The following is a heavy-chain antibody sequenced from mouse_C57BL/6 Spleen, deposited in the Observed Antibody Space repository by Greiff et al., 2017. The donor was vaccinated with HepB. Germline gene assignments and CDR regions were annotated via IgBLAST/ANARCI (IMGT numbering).Heavy chain of an antibody. J-gene: IGHJ4*01. D-gene: IGHD2-3*01. Sequence: QVQLQQSGAELVKPGASVKISCKASGYAFSSYWMNWVKQRPGKGLEWIGQIYPGDGDTNYNGKFKGKATLTADKSSRTAYMQLSSLTSEDSAVYFCARRSFDGYYDAMDYWGQGTSVTVSS. CDR3: ARRSFDGYYDAMDY. V-gene: IGHV1-80*01. CDR2: IYPGDGDT. CDR1: GYAFSSYW.